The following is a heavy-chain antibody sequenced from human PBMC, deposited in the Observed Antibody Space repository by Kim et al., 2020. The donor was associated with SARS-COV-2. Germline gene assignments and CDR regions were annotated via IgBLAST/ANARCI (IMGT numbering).Heavy chain of an antibody. D-gene: IGHD4-17*01. J-gene: IGHJ4*02. CDR3: ARSTVVTPVFDY. Sequence: YYADSVKGRFTISRDNSKNTLYLQMNSLRAEDTAVYYCARSTVVTPVFDYWGQGTLVTVSS. V-gene: IGHV3-30*01.